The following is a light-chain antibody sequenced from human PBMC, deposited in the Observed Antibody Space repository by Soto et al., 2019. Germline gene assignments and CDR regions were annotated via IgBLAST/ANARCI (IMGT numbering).Light chain of an antibody. Sequence: EIVMTQSPATLSLSPGERATLSCSASQSVSSNLAWYQQKPGQAPRLLIYGASTRATGIPARFSGSGSRTGFTLTISSLQSEDFAVYYCQQYNNLSPGGTFGQGTNVQIK. CDR1: QSVSSN. CDR2: GAS. V-gene: IGKV3-15*01. CDR3: QQYNNLSPGGT. J-gene: IGKJ1*01.